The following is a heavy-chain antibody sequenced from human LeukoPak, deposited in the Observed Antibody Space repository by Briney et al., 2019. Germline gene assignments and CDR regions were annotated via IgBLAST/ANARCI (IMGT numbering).Heavy chain of an antibody. Sequence: GESLKISCKGSGYRFTSYWIGWVRQMPGKGLEGMGIIYPGDSDTRYSPSFQGQVTISADKSISTAYLQWSSLKASDTAMYYCARSPELERQGVGYWGQGTLVTVSS. J-gene: IGHJ4*02. CDR1: GYRFTSYW. D-gene: IGHD1-1*01. CDR2: IYPGDSDT. CDR3: ARSPELERQGVGY. V-gene: IGHV5-51*01.